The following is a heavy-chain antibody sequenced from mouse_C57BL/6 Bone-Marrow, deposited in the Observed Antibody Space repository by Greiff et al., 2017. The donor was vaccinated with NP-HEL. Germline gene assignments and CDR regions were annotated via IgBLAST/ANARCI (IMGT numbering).Heavy chain of an antibody. D-gene: IGHD1-1*01. CDR2: IWGGGST. Sequence: VKLVESGPGLVAPSQSLSITCTVSGFSLTSYGVDWVRQPPGKGLEWLGVIWGGGSTNYNSALMSRLSISKDNSKSQVFLKMNSLQTDDTAMYYGAKHYYGSSYRNWYFDVWGTGTTVTVSS. J-gene: IGHJ1*03. CDR1: GFSLTSYG. V-gene: IGHV2-9*01. CDR3: AKHYYGSSYRNWYFDV.